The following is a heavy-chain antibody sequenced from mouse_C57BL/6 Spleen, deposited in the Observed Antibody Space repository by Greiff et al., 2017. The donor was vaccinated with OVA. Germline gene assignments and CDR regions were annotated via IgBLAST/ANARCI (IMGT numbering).Heavy chain of an antibody. CDR1: GFTFSDYG. D-gene: IGHD2-5*01. CDR3: ARLYSILLYYAMDY. Sequence: VQLKESGGGLVKPGGSLKLSCAASGFTFSDYGMHWVRQAPEKGLEWVAYISSGSSTIYYADTVKGRFTISRDNAKNTLFLQMTSLRSEDTAMYYGARLYSILLYYAMDYWGQGTSVTVSS. CDR2: ISSGSSTI. J-gene: IGHJ4*01. V-gene: IGHV5-17*01.